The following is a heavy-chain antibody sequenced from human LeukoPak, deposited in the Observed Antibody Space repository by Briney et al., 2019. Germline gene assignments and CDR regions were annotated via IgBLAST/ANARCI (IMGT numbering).Heavy chain of an antibody. CDR2: IYYSGST. CDR1: GGSISSSSYY. D-gene: IGHD3-9*01. J-gene: IGHJ4*02. Sequence: PSETLSLTCTVSGGSISSSSYYWGWIRQPPGKGLEWIGSIYYSGSTYYNPSLKSRVTISVDTSKNQFSLKLSSVTAADTAVCYCARHGRGVLRYFDWGQGTLVTVSS. CDR3: ARHGRGVLRYFD. V-gene: IGHV4-39*01.